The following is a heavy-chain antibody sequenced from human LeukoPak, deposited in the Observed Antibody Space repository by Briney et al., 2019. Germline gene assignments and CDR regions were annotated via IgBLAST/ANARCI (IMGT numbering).Heavy chain of an antibody. J-gene: IGHJ4*02. CDR3: ASGFCITVTGTSSIPYFDY. CDR2: INPNSGDT. D-gene: IGHD4-11*01. V-gene: IGHV1-2*02. Sequence: ASVKVSCKASGYSFTAYYMHWVRQAPGQGLEWMGWINPNSGDTNSAQKFQGRITMTRDTSISTAYMELSRLRSDDTAVYYCASGFCITVTGTSSIPYFDYWGRGILVTVSS. CDR1: GYSFTAYY.